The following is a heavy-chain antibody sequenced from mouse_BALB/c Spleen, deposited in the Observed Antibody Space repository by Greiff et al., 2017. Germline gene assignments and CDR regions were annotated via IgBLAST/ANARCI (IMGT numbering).Heavy chain of an antibody. CDR3: AREDYYGSSYAMDY. CDR1: GFTFSSYG. V-gene: IGHV5-6-3*01. CDR2: INSNGGST. Sequence: EVNLVESGGGLVQPGGSLKLSCAASGFTFSSYGMSWVRQTPDKRLELVATINSNGGSTYYPDSVKGRFTISRDNAKNTLYLQMSSLKSEDTAMYYCAREDYYGSSYAMDYWGQGTSVTVSS. D-gene: IGHD1-1*01. J-gene: IGHJ4*01.